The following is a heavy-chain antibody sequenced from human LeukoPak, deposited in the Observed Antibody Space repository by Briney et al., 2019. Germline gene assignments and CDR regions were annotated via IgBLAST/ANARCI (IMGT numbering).Heavy chain of an antibody. D-gene: IGHD2-2*01. J-gene: IGHJ4*02. Sequence: SETLSLTCTVSGYSNSSGYYWGWIRQPPGKGLEWIGSIYHSGSTYYNPSLKSRVTISVDTSKNQFSLKLSSVTAADTAVYYCARVESTRAIDYWGQGTLVTVSS. CDR1: GYSNSSGYY. CDR3: ARVESTRAIDY. V-gene: IGHV4-38-2*02. CDR2: IYHSGST.